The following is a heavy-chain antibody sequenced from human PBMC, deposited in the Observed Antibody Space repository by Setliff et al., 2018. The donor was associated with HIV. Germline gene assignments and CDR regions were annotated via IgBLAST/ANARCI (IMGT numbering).Heavy chain of an antibody. CDR2: INPSGGSA. J-gene: IGHJ4*02. Sequence: ASVKVSCKASGYTFTSYYLHWVRQAPGQGLEWMGMINPSGGSASYAQKFQGRVTMSRDTSTSTVYMELSSLRSEDTAVYYCARVYGSGSYYLFDYWGQGTLVTVSS. CDR3: ARVYGSGSYYLFDY. V-gene: IGHV1-46*01. D-gene: IGHD3-10*01. CDR1: GYTFTSYY.